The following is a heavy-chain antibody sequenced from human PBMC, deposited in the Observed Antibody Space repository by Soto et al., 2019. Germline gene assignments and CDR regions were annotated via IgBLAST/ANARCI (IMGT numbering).Heavy chain of an antibody. CDR2: MNPNSGNT. Sequence: ASVKVSCKASGYTFTSYDINWVRQATGQGLEWMGLMNPNSGNTGYVQKFQGRVTMTRNTSISTAYMDLNSLRSEDTAVDYCAREGIIGFVELLQVGMDVWGQGTNVTLSS. D-gene: IGHD3-10*01. J-gene: IGHJ6*02. V-gene: IGHV1-8*01. CDR3: AREGIIGFVELLQVGMDV. CDR1: GYTFTSYD.